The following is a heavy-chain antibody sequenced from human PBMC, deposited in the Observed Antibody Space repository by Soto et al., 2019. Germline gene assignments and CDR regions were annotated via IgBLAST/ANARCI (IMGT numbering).Heavy chain of an antibody. V-gene: IGHV3-23*01. D-gene: IGHD6-13*01. CDR3: AKGESGSSWDFDY. J-gene: IGHJ4*02. Sequence: GGSLRLSCAASGFTFSSHAMSWVRQAPGKGLEWVSGISGSGKNTYSADSVKDRFTISRDNSKKTVYLQMNSLRAEDTAIYYCAKGESGSSWDFDYWGQGSLVTVSS. CDR2: ISGSGKNT. CDR1: GFTFSSHA.